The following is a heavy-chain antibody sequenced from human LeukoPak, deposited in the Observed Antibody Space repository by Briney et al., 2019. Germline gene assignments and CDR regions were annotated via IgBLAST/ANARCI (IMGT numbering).Heavy chain of an antibody. Sequence: SETLSLTCTVSGGSISSGYYYWSWIRQPPGKGLEWIGYIYYSGSTYYNPSLKSRVTISVDTSKNQFSLKLSSVTAADTAVYYCARALYDSSGYLYDYWGQGTLVTVSS. V-gene: IGHV4-30-4*01. CDR1: GGSISSGYYY. J-gene: IGHJ4*02. CDR2: IYYSGST. D-gene: IGHD3-22*01. CDR3: ARALYDSSGYLYDY.